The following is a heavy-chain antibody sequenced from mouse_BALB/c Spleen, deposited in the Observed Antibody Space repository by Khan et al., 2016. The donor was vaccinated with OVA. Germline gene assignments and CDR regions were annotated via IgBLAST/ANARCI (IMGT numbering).Heavy chain of an antibody. CDR2: IWSGGSS. Sequence: VKLEESGPGLVQPSQSLSITCTVSDFSLTSYGVHWVRQSPGKGLEWLGVIWSGGSSDYNAAFISRLSISKDNSKSQVFFKMNSLQPNDTAIYYCARRDYRYALAYWGQGTLVTVSA. D-gene: IGHD2-14*01. J-gene: IGHJ3*01. CDR1: DFSLTSYG. V-gene: IGHV2-2*02. CDR3: ARRDYRYALAY.